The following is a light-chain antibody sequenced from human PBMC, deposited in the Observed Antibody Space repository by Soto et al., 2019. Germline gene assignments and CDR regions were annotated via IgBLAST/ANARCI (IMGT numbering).Light chain of an antibody. CDR1: SSDVGGYNH. Sequence: QSVLTQPRSVSGSPGQSVTISCTGTSSDVGGYNHVSWYQHHPGKAPKLMIFDVSKRPSGVPDRFSGSKSGNTASLTISGLQAEDEADYYCCSYVGSYNYVFGTGTKLTVL. CDR2: DVS. J-gene: IGLJ1*01. V-gene: IGLV2-11*01. CDR3: CSYVGSYNYV.